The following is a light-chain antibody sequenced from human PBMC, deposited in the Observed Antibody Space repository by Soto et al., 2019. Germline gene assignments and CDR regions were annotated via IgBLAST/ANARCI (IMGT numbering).Light chain of an antibody. J-gene: IGLJ1*01. CDR3: ATWDDSLSGHYV. CDR1: SSNIGSNY. V-gene: IGLV1-47*02. CDR2: SNN. Sequence: QSVLTQPPSASGTPGQRVTISCSGSSSNIGSNYVCWYQHLPGTAPKLLISSNNQRPSGVPDRFSGSKSGTLASLAISGLRSEDEADYDCATWDDSLSGHYVFGTGTKVTVL.